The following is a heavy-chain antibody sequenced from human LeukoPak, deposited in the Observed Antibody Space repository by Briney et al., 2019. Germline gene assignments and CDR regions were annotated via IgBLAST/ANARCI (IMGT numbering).Heavy chain of an antibody. Sequence: GASVKVSCKASGYTFTSYGISWVRQAPGQGLEWMGWISAYNGNTNYAQKFQGRVTMTRDMSTSTVYMELSSLRSEDTAVYYCARAQAGEQAFDYWGQGTLVTVSS. CDR2: ISAYNGNT. V-gene: IGHV1-18*01. J-gene: IGHJ4*02. CDR1: GYTFTSYG. CDR3: ARAQAGEQAFDY. D-gene: IGHD3-16*01.